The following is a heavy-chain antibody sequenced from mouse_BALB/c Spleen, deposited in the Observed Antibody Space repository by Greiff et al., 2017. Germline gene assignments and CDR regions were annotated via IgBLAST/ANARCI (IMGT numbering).Heavy chain of an antibody. V-gene: IGHV1-15*01. CDR2: IDPETGGN. CDR3: TRGGMITTFDY. D-gene: IGHD2-4*01. CDR1: GYTFTDYE. Sequence: QVQLQQSGAELVRPGASVTLSCKASGYTFTDYEMHWVKQTPVHGLEWIGAIDPETGGNAYNQKFKGKATLTADKSSSTAYMELRSLTSEDSAVYYCTRGGMITTFDYWGQGTTLTVSS. J-gene: IGHJ2*01.